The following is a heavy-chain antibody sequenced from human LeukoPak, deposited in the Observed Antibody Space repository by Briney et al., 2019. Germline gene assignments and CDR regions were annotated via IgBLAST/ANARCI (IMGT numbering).Heavy chain of an antibody. D-gene: IGHD5-24*01. CDR3: ARDGGATGSIGEFVY. Sequence: PSETLSLTCTVSGGSISSYYWSWIRQPPGKGLEWIGYIYYSGSTNYNPSLKSRVTISVDTSKNQFSLKLSSVTAADTAVYYCARDGGATGSIGEFVYWGQGTLVTVSS. CDR2: IYYSGST. J-gene: IGHJ4*02. CDR1: GGSISSYY. V-gene: IGHV4-59*01.